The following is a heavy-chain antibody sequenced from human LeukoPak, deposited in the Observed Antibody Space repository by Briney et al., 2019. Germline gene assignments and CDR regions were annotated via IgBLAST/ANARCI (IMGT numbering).Heavy chain of an antibody. Sequence: GASVTVFCKAYGYTFTSYGIRWVRQAPGQGLEWMGWISAYNGNTNYAQKLQGRVTMTTDTSTRTAYMELRSLRSDDTAVYYCARGQRYSSSWIPYYFDYWGQGTLVTVSS. CDR2: ISAYNGNT. D-gene: IGHD6-13*01. J-gene: IGHJ4*02. V-gene: IGHV1-18*01. CDR1: GYTFTSYG. CDR3: ARGQRYSSSWIPYYFDY.